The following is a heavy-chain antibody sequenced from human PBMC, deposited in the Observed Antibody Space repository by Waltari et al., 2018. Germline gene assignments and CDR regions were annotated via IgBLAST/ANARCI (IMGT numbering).Heavy chain of an antibody. V-gene: IGHV3-21*06. CDR2: ISTSSSYM. CDR3: ARDRPNWAYYGMDV. J-gene: IGHJ6*02. Sequence: EVQLVESGGGLVKPGGSLRLSCAASGFTFSRYSMNWVRQAPGKGLEWVSSISTSSSYMYYADSLKGRFTISRDNAKNSLYLQMNSLRAEDTAVYYCARDRPNWAYYGMDVWGQGTTVTVSS. D-gene: IGHD1-1*01. CDR1: GFTFSRYS.